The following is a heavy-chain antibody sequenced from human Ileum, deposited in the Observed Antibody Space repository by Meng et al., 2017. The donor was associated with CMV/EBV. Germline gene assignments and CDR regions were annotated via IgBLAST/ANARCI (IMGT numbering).Heavy chain of an antibody. J-gene: IGHJ5*02. CDR1: GFTLRSYA. CDR2: LSYDGTQK. Sequence: CVASGFTLRSYAMHWVRQAPGKGLEWVAVLSYDGTQKYYGDSVKGRFTISRDNPKNTLYLQMNSLRAEDTAVYYCARVNGGYGSGEPWGQGTLVTVSS. V-gene: IGHV3-30*04. CDR3: ARVNGGYGSGEP. D-gene: IGHD3-10*01.